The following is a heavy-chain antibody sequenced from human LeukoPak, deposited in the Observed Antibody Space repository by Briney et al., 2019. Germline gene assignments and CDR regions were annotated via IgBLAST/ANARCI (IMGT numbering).Heavy chain of an antibody. J-gene: IGHJ4*02. D-gene: IGHD2-2*01. CDR1: GYTFTSYD. Sequence: ASVKVSCKASGYTFTSYDINWVRQATGQGLEWMGWMNPNSGNTGYAQKFQGRVTMTRDTSISTAYMELSRLRSDDTAVYYCARGLYCSSTSCYDFDYWGQGTLVTVSS. CDR2: MNPNSGNT. CDR3: ARGLYCSSTSCYDFDY. V-gene: IGHV1-8*01.